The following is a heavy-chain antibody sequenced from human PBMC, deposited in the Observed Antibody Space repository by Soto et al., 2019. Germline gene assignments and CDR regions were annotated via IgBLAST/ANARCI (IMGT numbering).Heavy chain of an antibody. CDR1: GFTFSSYW. D-gene: IGHD2-2*02. V-gene: IGHV3-7*01. Sequence: QPGGSLRLSCAASGFTFSSYWMSWVRQAPGKGLEWVANIKQDGSEKYYVDSVKGRFTISRDNAKNSLYLQMNSLRAEDTAVYYCARGRYCSSTSCYTSYYYYYGMDVWGQGTTVTVSS. CDR2: IKQDGSEK. J-gene: IGHJ6*02. CDR3: ARGRYCSSTSCYTSYYYYYGMDV.